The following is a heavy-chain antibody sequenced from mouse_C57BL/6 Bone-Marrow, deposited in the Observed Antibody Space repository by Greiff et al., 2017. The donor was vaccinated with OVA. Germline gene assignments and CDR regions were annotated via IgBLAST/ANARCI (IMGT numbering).Heavy chain of an antibody. CDR2: ISYSGSP. Sequence: VQLQQSGPGLAKPSQTLSLTCSVTGYSFTSYYWNWIRKFPGNKLEYIGYISYSGSPSSNQSLKSRISITRDTSKNQDYLQLKSVTTEDTATYYCARYHPGSGFFDYWGQGTTLTVSS. J-gene: IGHJ2*01. V-gene: IGHV3-8*01. CDR3: ARYHPGSGFFDY. CDR1: GYSFTSYY.